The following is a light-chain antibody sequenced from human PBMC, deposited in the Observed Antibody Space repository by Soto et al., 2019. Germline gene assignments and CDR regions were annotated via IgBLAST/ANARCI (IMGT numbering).Light chain of an antibody. CDR1: QSINIF. CDR3: QQSYSMPWT. CDR2: AAS. J-gene: IGKJ1*01. Sequence: DIQMTQSPSSLSASVGDRVTITCRASQSINIFLNWYQQTPGKAPNVLIYAASNLQSGVPSRFSASGSGADFTLTISSLQPEDFATYYCQQSYSMPWTFGQGTKVEVK. V-gene: IGKV1-39*01.